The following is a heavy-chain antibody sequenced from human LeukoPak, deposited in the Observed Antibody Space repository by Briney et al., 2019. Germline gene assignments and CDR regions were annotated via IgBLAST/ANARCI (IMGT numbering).Heavy chain of an antibody. CDR1: GFTFSSYA. J-gene: IGHJ4*02. CDR3: ATVPAVRGVTDY. Sequence: GRSLRLSCAASGFTFSSYAMHWVRQAPGKGLEWVAVISYDGSNKYYADSVKGRFTISRDNSKNTLYLQMNSLRAEDTAVYYCATVPAVRGVTDYWGQGTLVTVSS. D-gene: IGHD3-10*01. CDR2: ISYDGSNK. V-gene: IGHV3-30-3*01.